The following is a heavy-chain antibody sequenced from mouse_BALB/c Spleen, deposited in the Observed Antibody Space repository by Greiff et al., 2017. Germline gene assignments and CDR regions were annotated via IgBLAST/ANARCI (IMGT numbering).Heavy chain of an antibody. V-gene: IGHV1-18*01. CDR1: VYTFTDYN. CDR3: ARGYYYGSSSFAY. D-gene: IGHD1-1*01. Sequence: VVEPGASVKISCKASVYTFTDYNMDWVKQSHGKSLEWIGDINPNYDSTSYNQKFKGKATLTVDKSSSTAYMELRSLTSEDTAVYYCARGYYYGSSSFAYWGQGTLVTVSA. J-gene: IGHJ3*01. CDR2: INPNYDST.